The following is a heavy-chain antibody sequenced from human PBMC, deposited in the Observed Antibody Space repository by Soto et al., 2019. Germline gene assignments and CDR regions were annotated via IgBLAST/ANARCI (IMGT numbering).Heavy chain of an antibody. D-gene: IGHD3-22*01. CDR3: ATTQYYYESSGSLSGYFDY. J-gene: IGHJ4*02. Sequence: GESLKISCKGSGYSFPSNWIAWVRQMPGKGLEWMGIIYPADSDTRYSPSFQGQVTISADKSISTAYLQWSSLKASDTAMYYCATTQYYYESSGSLSGYFDYWGQGTLVTVSS. V-gene: IGHV5-51*01. CDR2: IYPADSDT. CDR1: GYSFPSNW.